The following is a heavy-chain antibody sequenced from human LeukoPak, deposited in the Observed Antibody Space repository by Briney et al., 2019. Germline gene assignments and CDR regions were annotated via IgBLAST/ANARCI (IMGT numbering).Heavy chain of an antibody. D-gene: IGHD3-22*01. J-gene: IGHJ3*02. V-gene: IGHV1-8*01. CDR2: MNPNSGNT. Sequence: ASVKVSCKASGYTFTSYDINWVRQATGQGLEWMGWMNPNSGNTGYAQKFQGRVTMTRNTSISTAYMELSSLRSEDTAVYYCAAKSGYYHDAFDIWGQGTMVTVSS. CDR1: GYTFTSYD. CDR3: AAKSGYYHDAFDI.